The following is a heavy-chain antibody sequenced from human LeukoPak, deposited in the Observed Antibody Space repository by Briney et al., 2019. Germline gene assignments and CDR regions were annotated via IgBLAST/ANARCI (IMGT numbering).Heavy chain of an antibody. CDR1: GGTFSSYA. CDR3: AKEGHARGKTWFDP. V-gene: IGHV1-69*06. J-gene: IGHJ5*02. D-gene: IGHD3-10*01. CDR2: IIPIFGTA. Sequence: GASVKVSCKASGGTFSSYAISWVRQAPGQGLEWMGGIIPIFGTANYAQKFQGRVTITADKSTSTAYMELSSLRSEDTAVYYCAKEGHARGKTWFDPWGQGTLVTVSS.